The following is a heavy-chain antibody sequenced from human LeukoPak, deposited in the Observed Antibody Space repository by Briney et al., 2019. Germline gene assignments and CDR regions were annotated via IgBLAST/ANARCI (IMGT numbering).Heavy chain of an antibody. D-gene: IGHD3-10*01. CDR3: ARIPPDDYGSGSPRDYFDY. J-gene: IGHJ4*02. CDR1: GYSFTSYW. Sequence: GESLKISCKGSGYSFTSYWIGWVRQMPGKGLEWMGIIYPGDSDTIYSPSFQGQVTISADKSISTAYLQWSSLKASDTAMYYCARIPPDDYGSGSPRDYFDYWGQGTLVTVSS. CDR2: IYPGDSDT. V-gene: IGHV5-51*01.